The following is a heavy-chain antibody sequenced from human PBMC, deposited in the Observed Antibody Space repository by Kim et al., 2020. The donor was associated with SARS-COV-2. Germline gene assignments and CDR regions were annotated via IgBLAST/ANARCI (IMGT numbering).Heavy chain of an antibody. CDR3: VRSDGGDLRYDY. V-gene: IGHV2-70*17. Sequence: SGPTLVKPTQTLTLTCTFSGFSLSTRGMCVSWIRQPPGKALEWPARIDWDDDKFYSTSLKTRLTISKDTSKNQVVLTMTNMDPVDTATYYCVRSDGGDLRYDYWGQGTLVTVSS. D-gene: IGHD3-16*01. J-gene: IGHJ4*02. CDR2: IDWDDDK. CDR1: GFSLSTRGMC.